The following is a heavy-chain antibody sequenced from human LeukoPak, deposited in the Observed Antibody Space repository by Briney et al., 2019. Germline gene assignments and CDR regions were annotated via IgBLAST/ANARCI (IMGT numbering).Heavy chain of an antibody. D-gene: IGHD3-3*01. CDR2: ISYDGSNK. CDR1: GFTLSSYG. V-gene: IGHV3-30*18. Sequence: GGSLRLSCAASGFTLSSYGMHWVRQAPGKGLVWVAVISYDGSNKYYADSVKGRFTISRDNSKNTLYLQMNSLRAEDTAVYYCAKGSDDYYFDYWGQGTLVTVSS. J-gene: IGHJ4*02. CDR3: AKGSDDYYFDY.